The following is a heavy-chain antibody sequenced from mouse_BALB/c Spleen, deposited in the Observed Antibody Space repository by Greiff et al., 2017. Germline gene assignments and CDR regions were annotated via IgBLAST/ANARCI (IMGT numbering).Heavy chain of an antibody. CDR3: NAGYGNAMDY. CDR1: GFNIKDYY. D-gene: IGHD2-1*01. J-gene: IGHJ4*01. CDR2: IDPENGDT. Sequence: VQPQQSGAELVRSGASVKLSCTASGFNIKDYYMHWVKQRPEQGLEWIGWIDPENGDTEYAPKFQGKATMTADTSSNTAYLQLSSLTSEDTAVYYCNAGYGNAMDYWGQGTSVTVSS. V-gene: IGHV14-4*02.